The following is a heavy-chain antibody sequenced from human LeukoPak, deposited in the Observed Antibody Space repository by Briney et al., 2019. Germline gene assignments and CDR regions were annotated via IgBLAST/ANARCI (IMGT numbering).Heavy chain of an antibody. V-gene: IGHV3-21*01. CDR2: ISSSSSYI. CDR1: GFTLSSYS. D-gene: IGHD3-3*01. Sequence: GGSLRLSCAASGFTLSSYSMNWVRQAPGKGLEWVSSISSSSSYIYYADSVKSRFTISRDNAKNSLYLQMNSLRAEDTAVYYCARANCGVVIFPQDVWGKGTTVTVSS. CDR3: ARANCGVVIFPQDV. J-gene: IGHJ6*04.